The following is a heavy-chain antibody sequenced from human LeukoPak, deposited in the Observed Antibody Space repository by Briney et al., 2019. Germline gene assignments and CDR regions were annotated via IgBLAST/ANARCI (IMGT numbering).Heavy chain of an antibody. V-gene: IGHV1-2*02. Sequence: GASVKVSCKASGYTFPGYYMHWVRQAPGQGLEWMGWINPHSGGANYAQKFQGRVTMTRDTSISTAYMELSRLRSDDTAVYYCVRDRTKYCSSTSCPLDYWGQGTLVTVSS. CDR1: GYTFPGYY. CDR3: VRDRTKYCSSTSCPLDY. CDR2: INPHSGGA. J-gene: IGHJ4*02. D-gene: IGHD2-2*01.